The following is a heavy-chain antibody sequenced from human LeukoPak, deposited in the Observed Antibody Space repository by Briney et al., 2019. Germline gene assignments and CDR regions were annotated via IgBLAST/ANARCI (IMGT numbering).Heavy chain of an antibody. CDR2: ISYDGSNK. V-gene: IGHV3-30*04. Sequence: PGRSLRLSCAASGFTFSSYAMHWVRQAPGKGLEWVAVISYDGSNKYYADSVKGRFTISRDNSKNTLYLQMNSLRAEDTAVYYCARGHCSSTSCSNFDYWGQGTLVNVFS. CDR3: ARGHCSSTSCSNFDY. J-gene: IGHJ4*02. CDR1: GFTFSSYA. D-gene: IGHD2-2*01.